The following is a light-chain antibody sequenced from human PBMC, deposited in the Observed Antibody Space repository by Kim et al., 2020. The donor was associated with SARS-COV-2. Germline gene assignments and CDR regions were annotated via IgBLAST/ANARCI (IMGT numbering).Light chain of an antibody. V-gene: IGLV2-8*01. CDR1: SSDVGGYNY. Sequence: QSASLSCTGTSSDVGGYNYVSCYHQHQGKAPKLLIYEISKGTSGVPDRFSGSKSGNTASLTVSGLQAEDEADYSCSSYAGSNNLGVFGTGTKVTVL. J-gene: IGLJ1*01. CDR2: EIS. CDR3: SSYAGSNNLGV.